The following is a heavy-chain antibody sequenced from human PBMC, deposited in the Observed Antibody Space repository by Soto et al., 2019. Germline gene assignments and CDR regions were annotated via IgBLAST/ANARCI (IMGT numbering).Heavy chain of an antibody. Sequence: EVQLVESGGGLVQPGGSLRLSCAASGFTFSSYWMHWVRQAPGKGLVWVSRINSDGSSTSYADSVKGRFTISRDNAKNTLYLQMNSLRAEDTAVYYCARELRQLWQIDAFDIWGQGTIVTVSS. V-gene: IGHV3-74*01. CDR3: ARELRQLWQIDAFDI. CDR2: INSDGSST. D-gene: IGHD5-18*01. J-gene: IGHJ3*02. CDR1: GFTFSSYW.